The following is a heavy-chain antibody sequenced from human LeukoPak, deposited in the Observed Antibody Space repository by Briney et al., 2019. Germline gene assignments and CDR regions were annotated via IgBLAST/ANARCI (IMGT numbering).Heavy chain of an antibody. V-gene: IGHV3-23*01. J-gene: IGHJ4*02. D-gene: IGHD3-9*01. Sequence: GGSLRLSCAASGFTFSSYGMSWVRQAPGKGLEWVSAISGSGGTTYYAAPVKGRFTFPRANSKNTSHLQMTRLRAEDTAVYYCAKDQPATPYFDWLLNWGQGTLVTVSS. CDR1: GFTFSSYG. CDR2: ISGSGGTT. CDR3: AKDQPATPYFDWLLN.